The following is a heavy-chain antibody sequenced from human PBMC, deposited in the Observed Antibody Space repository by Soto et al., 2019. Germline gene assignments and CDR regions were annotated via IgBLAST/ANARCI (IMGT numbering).Heavy chain of an antibody. CDR1: DGSVNSGNYY. D-gene: IGHD3-16*01. Sequence: QVQLQESGPGLVKPSETLPLTCTVSDGSVNSGNYYWSWIRQPPGKGLEWIGHIYYIGTTNYNPSLKSRVTISVDTSENQFSLKVTSVTAADTAVYFCAREEKQLSRYGGDFDYWGQGILVTVSS. V-gene: IGHV4-61*01. CDR2: IYYIGTT. J-gene: IGHJ4*02. CDR3: AREEKQLSRYGGDFDY.